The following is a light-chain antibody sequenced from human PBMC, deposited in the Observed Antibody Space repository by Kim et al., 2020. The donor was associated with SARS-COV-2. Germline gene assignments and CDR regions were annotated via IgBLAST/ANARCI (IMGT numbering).Light chain of an antibody. J-gene: IGKJ4*01. CDR2: DAS. Sequence: SLSPGERATLSCWASQSVSSFLAWYQQKPGQAPRLLIYDASNRATGIPARFSGSGSGTDFTLTISSLEPEDFAIYYCQQRSSWLTFGGGTKVDIK. CDR3: QQRSSWLT. V-gene: IGKV3-11*01. CDR1: QSVSSF.